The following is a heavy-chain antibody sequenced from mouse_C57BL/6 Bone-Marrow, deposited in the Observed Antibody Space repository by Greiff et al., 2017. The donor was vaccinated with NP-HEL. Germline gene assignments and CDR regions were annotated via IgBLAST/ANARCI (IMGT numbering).Heavy chain of an antibody. V-gene: IGHV1-81*01. J-gene: IGHJ2*01. D-gene: IGHD1-1*01. CDR1: GYTFTSYG. CDR3: AREMIIQALITTVVARGGYYFDY. CDR2: IYPRSGNT. Sequence: QVQLQQSGAELARPGASVKLSCKASGYTFTSYGISWVKQRTGQGLEWIGEIYPRSGNTYYNEKFKGKATLTADKSSSTAYMELRSLTSEDSAVYFCAREMIIQALITTVVARGGYYFDYWGQGTTLTVSS.